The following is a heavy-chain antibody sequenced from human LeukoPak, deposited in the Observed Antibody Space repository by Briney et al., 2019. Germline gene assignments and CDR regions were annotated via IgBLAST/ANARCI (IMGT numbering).Heavy chain of an antibody. D-gene: IGHD3-9*01. CDR1: GYTFTDYY. CDR3: ARYYDILTGYSHPFDY. J-gene: IGHJ4*02. V-gene: IGHV1-18*04. Sequence: ASVKVSCKASGYTFTDYYMHWVRQAPGQGLEWMGWISAYNGNTNSVQKFQGRVTMTTDTSTSTAYMELRSLRSDDTAVYYCARYYDILTGYSHPFDYWGQGTLVTVSS. CDR2: ISAYNGNT.